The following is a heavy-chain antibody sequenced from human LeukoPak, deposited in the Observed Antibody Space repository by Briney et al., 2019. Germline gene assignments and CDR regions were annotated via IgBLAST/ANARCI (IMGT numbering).Heavy chain of an antibody. CDR1: GGSFSGYY. D-gene: IGHD3-22*01. CDR3: ARAAVIAFDY. Sequence: SETLSLTCAVYGGSFSGYYWSWIRQPPGKGLEWIGEINHSGSTNYNPSLKSQVTISVDTSKNQFSLKLSSVTAADTAVYYCARAAVIAFDYWGQGTLVTVSS. V-gene: IGHV4-34*01. J-gene: IGHJ4*02. CDR2: INHSGST.